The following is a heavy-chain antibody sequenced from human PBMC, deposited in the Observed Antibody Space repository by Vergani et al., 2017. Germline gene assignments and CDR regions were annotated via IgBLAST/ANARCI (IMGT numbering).Heavy chain of an antibody. D-gene: IGHD3-22*01. J-gene: IGHJ4*02. CDR1: GGSISSGSYY. CDR2: IYTSGST. V-gene: IGHV4-61*02. CDR3: ARVGRFYDSSGYYEYYFDY. Sequence: QVQLQESGPGLVKPSQTLSLTCTVSGGSISSGSYYWSWIRQPAGQGLEWIGRIYTSGSTNYNPSLKSRVTMSVDTSKNQFSLKLSSVTAADTAVYYCARVGRFYDSSGYYEYYFDYWGQGTLVTVSS.